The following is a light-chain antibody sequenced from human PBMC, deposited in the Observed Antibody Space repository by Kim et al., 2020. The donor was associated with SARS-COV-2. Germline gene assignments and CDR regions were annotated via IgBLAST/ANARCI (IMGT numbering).Light chain of an antibody. Sequence: GKTVTLSCTRSSGSIASNYVQWYQQRPGSAPTIVIYEDNQRPSGVPDRFSGSIDSSSNSASLTISGLKTEDEADYYCQSYDSANQVFGGGTKVTVL. CDR3: QSYDSANQV. J-gene: IGLJ3*02. V-gene: IGLV6-57*03. CDR2: EDN. CDR1: SGSIASNY.